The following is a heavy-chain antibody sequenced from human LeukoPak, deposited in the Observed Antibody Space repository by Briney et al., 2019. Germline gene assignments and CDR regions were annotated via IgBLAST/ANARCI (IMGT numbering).Heavy chain of an antibody. CDR2: IYPGDSDT. Sequence: GESLKISCKGSGYSFTSYWIGWVRQMPGKGLEWMGIIYPGDSDTRYSPSFQGQVTISADKSISTAYLQWSSLKASDTAMYYCARRVADTAMVKMYYFDYWGQGTLVTVSS. D-gene: IGHD5-18*01. CDR3: ARRVADTAMVKMYYFDY. J-gene: IGHJ4*02. CDR1: GYSFTSYW. V-gene: IGHV5-51*01.